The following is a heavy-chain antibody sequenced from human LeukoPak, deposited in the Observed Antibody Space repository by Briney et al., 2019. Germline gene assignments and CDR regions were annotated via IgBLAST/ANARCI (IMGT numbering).Heavy chain of an antibody. J-gene: IGHJ6*02. CDR1: GFTFSSYS. Sequence: GGSLRLSCAASGFTFSSYSMNWVRQAPGKGLEWVSSISRSSSYIYYADSVKGRFTISRDNAKNSLYLQMNSLRAEDTAVYYCARDFGYYILTGYYPYYYYGMDVWGQGTTVTVSS. V-gene: IGHV3-21*01. CDR3: ARDFGYYILTGYYPYYYYGMDV. D-gene: IGHD3-9*01. CDR2: ISRSSSYI.